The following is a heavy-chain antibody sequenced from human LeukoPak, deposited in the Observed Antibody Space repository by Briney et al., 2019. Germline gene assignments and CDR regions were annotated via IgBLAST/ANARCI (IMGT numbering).Heavy chain of an antibody. CDR1: GFTFSSYS. J-gene: IGHJ6*02. V-gene: IGHV3-21*01. CDR3: ARDQGHSSSWYPHYYGMDV. D-gene: IGHD6-13*01. Sequence: GGSLRLACAASGFTFSSYSMNWVRQAPGKGLEWVSSIRSTSTYISYADSMKGRFTISRDNAKNSLYLQMNSLRAEDTAVYYCARDQGHSSSWYPHYYGMDVWGQGTTVTVSS. CDR2: IRSTSTYI.